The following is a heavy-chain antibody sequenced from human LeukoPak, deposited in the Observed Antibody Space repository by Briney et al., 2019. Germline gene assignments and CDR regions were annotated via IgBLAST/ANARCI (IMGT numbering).Heavy chain of an antibody. CDR3: ARGAGWYNY. J-gene: IGHJ4*02. CDR1: GGSISDDY. D-gene: IGHD6-19*01. Sequence: SETLSLTCTVSGGSISDDYWSWLRQPPGEGLEWIAYIHYSGTTKYNPSLKSRVTISIDTSKKQFSLKVSSVTAADTAVYYCARGAGWYNYWGQGTLVTVSS. CDR2: IHYSGTT. V-gene: IGHV4-59*01.